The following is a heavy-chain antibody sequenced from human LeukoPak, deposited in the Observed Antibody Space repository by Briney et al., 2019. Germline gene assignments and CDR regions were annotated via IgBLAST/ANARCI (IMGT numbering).Heavy chain of an antibody. V-gene: IGHV5-51*01. D-gene: IGHD3-3*01. Sequence: GESLKISCKGSGYSFTSYWIGWVRQMPGKGLEWMGIIYPGDSDSRYCPSSQGQVTISADKSISTAYLQWSSLKASDTAMYYCARHAPRYDFWSGSGFIDYWGQGTLVTVSS. CDR3: ARHAPRYDFWSGSGFIDY. J-gene: IGHJ4*02. CDR1: GYSFTSYW. CDR2: IYPGDSDS.